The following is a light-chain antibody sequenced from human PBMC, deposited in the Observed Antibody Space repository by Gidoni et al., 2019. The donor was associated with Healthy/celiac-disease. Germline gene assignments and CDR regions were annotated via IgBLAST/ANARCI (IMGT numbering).Light chain of an antibody. V-gene: IGKV1-27*01. CDR1: QGISNY. CDR2: AAS. CDR3: QKYNSAPRT. J-gene: IGKJ1*01. Sequence: DIQMSQSPSPLSASVGDRVNITCRASQGISNYLAWYQQKPGKVPKLLIYAASTLPSGVPSRFSGSGSGTDFTLTISSLQPEDFATYYCQKYNSAPRTFGQGTKVEIK.